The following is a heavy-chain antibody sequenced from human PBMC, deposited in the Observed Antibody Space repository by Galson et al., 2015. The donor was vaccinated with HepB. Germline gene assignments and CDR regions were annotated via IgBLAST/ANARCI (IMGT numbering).Heavy chain of an antibody. CDR2: ISSSSSYI. Sequence: SLRLSCAASGFTFSSYSMNWVRQAPGKGLEWVSSISSSSSYIYYADSVKGRFTNSRDNAKNSLYLQMNSLRAEDTAVYYCARAVVATIGAFDIWGQGTMVTVSS. D-gene: IGHD5-12*01. V-gene: IGHV3-21*01. CDR3: ARAVVATIGAFDI. J-gene: IGHJ3*02. CDR1: GFTFSSYS.